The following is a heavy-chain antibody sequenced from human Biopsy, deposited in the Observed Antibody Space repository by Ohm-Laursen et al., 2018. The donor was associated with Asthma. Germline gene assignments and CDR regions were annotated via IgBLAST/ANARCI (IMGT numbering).Heavy chain of an antibody. CDR1: GFTFSSYW. J-gene: IGHJ4*02. CDR2: ISSTSTYI. D-gene: IGHD5-12*01. CDR3: SRDRGESGYDFGRYDY. Sequence: SLRLSCAASGFTFSSYWMHWVRQAPGKGLEWVSSISSTSTYIYYADSVKGRFTISRDNAKNSLYLQMNSLRAEDTAVYYCSRDRGESGYDFGRYDYWGQGTLVTVSS. V-gene: IGHV3-21*01.